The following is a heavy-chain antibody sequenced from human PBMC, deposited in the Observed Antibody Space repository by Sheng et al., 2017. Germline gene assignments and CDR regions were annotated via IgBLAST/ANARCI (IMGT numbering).Heavy chain of an antibody. CDR2: IHHSGKT. CDR3: ALNRNWNSYPYYMDV. J-gene: IGHJ6*03. V-gene: IGHV4-59*11. D-gene: IGHD1-1*01. CDR1: WFHRKSF. Sequence: QEQLQESGPGLVKAFGDPVPLLHYFWWFHRKSFLELIRQSPGKGLEWIGYIHHSGKTEHNSSLKSRVTLSVNTSKNQFSLRLTSVTAADTAVYYCALNRNWNSYPYYMDVWGKGTTVIVSS.